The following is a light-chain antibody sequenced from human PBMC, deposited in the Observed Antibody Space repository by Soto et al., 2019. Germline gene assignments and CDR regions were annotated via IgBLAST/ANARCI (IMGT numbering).Light chain of an antibody. CDR3: QQYYSTPRT. CDR1: QSVLYSSNNKNY. V-gene: IGKV4-1*01. Sequence: DIVMTQSPDSLAVSLGERATINCKSSQSVLYSSNNKNYLAWYQQKPGQPPKLLIYWASTRESGVHDRFSVSGSGTDFTLTISSLQAEDVAVYYCQQYYSTPRTFGQGTKLEIK. CDR2: WAS. J-gene: IGKJ2*01.